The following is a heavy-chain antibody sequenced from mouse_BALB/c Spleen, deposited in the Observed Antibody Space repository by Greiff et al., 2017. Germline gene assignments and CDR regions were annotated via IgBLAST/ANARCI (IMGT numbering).Heavy chain of an antibody. V-gene: IGHV14-4*02. Sequence: EVQLQQSGAELVRSGASVKLSCTASGFNIKDYYMHWVKQRPEQGLEWIGWIDPENGDTEYAPKFQGKATMTADTSSNTAYLQLSSLTSEDTAVYYCNGGPLYAMDYWGQGTSVTVSS. J-gene: IGHJ4*01. CDR3: NGGPLYAMDY. CDR1: GFNIKDYY. D-gene: IGHD3-3*01. CDR2: IDPENGDT.